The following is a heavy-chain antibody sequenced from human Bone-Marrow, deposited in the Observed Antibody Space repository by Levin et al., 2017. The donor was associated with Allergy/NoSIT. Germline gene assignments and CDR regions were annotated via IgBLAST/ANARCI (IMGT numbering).Heavy chain of an antibody. D-gene: IGHD6-19*01. Sequence: SQTLSLTCTVSGDSVNNDNYYWGWVRQPPGKGLEWIGSIYYIGSTYSNPALNRRVTISLDTSRNQFSLRLISVTAADTAVYYCARERKRGVAALFDFWGQGSLVTVSS. V-gene: IGHV4-39*07. CDR3: ARERKRGVAALFDF. CDR1: GDSVNNDNYY. CDR2: IYYIGST. J-gene: IGHJ4*02.